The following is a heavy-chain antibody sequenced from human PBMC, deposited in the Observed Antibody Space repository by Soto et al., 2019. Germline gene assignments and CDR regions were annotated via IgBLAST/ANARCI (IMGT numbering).Heavy chain of an antibody. Sequence: LRLSCAASGFTFSSYAMSWVRQAPGKGLEWVSAISGSGGSTYYADSVKGRFTISRDNSKNTLYLQMNSLRAEDTAVYYCAKVYYDDSSGYPTSGFDYWGQGTLVTVSS. CDR1: GFTFSSYA. CDR2: ISGSGGST. D-gene: IGHD3-22*01. J-gene: IGHJ4*02. CDR3: AKVYYDDSSGYPTSGFDY. V-gene: IGHV3-23*01.